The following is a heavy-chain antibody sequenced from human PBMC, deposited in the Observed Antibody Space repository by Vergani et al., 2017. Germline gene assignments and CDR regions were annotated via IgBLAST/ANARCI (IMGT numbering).Heavy chain of an antibody. D-gene: IGHD2-21*01. J-gene: IGHJ4*02. CDR1: GFTFDDYA. V-gene: IGHV3-9*01. CDR3: ARVLEPYCGGDCYSGFDY. CDR2: ISWNSGSI. Sequence: EVQLVESGGGLVQPGRSLRLSCAASGFTFDDYAMHWVRQAPGKGLEWVSGISWNSGSIGYADSVKGRFTISRDNAKNTLYLQMNSLRAEDTAVYYCARVLEPYCGGDCYSGFDYWGQGTLVTVSS.